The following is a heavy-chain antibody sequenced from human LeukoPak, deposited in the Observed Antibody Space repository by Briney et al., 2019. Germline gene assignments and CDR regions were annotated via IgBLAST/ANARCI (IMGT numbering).Heavy chain of an antibody. D-gene: IGHD4-17*01. V-gene: IGHV3-23*01. J-gene: IGHJ2*01. CDR3: AKGPHDYGDYVPRWYFDL. CDR1: GFTFSSYA. CDR2: ITGSGGST. Sequence: GGSLRLSCAASGFTFSSYAMSWVRQAPGKGLEWVSAITGSGGSTYYADSVKGRFTISRDNSKNTLFLQMNSLRAEDTAIYYCAKGPHDYGDYVPRWYFDLWGRGTLVTVSS.